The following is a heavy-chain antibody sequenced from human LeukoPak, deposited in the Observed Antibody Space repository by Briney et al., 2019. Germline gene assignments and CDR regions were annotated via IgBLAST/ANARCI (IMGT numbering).Heavy chain of an antibody. D-gene: IGHD3-10*01. CDR1: GFTFSSYS. V-gene: IGHV3-21*01. CDR3: VRYYTRHSWYFDL. Sequence: GGSLRLSCAASGFTFSSYSMNWVRQAPGKGLEWVSSISSSSSYIYYADSVKGRFTISRDNAKNSLYLQMNSLRAEDTAVYYCVRYYTRHSWYFDLWGRGTLVTVSS. CDR2: ISSSSSYI. J-gene: IGHJ2*01.